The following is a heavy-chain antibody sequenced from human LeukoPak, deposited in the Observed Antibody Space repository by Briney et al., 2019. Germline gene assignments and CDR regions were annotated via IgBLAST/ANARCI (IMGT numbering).Heavy chain of an antibody. V-gene: IGHV3-23*01. J-gene: IGHJ3*02. CDR3: XXXXXXXAVXGADAFDI. CDR1: GFTFSSYA. Sequence: GGSLRLSCAASGFTFSSYAMSWVRQAPGKGLEWGSAISGSGGSTYYADSVKGRFTISRDNSKSTLYLQMNSLRAEDTAVHYXXXXXXXXAVXGADAFDIWGQGTMVNVSS. CDR2: ISGSGGST. D-gene: IGHD6-19*01.